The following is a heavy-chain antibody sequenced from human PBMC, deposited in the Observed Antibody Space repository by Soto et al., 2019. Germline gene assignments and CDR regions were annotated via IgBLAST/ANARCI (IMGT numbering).Heavy chain of an antibody. V-gene: IGHV3-23*02. J-gene: IGHJ4*02. D-gene: IGHD6-13*01. CDR2: ITGSGGGT. CDR1: GFTFSNYA. Sequence: EVQLLEAGGGLVQPGGSLRLSCAASGFTFSNYAMTWVRQAPGKGLEWVSVITGSGGGTYFVDSVKGRFTISGYNYKNPVYLQMNSLRDEDTDVYYCAKRPLTAAGFDYWGQGTLVTVSS. CDR3: AKRPLTAAGFDY.